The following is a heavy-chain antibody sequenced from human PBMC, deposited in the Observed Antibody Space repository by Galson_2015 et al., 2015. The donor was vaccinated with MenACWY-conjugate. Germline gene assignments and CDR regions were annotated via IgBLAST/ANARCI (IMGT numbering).Heavy chain of an antibody. CDR2: INHSGST. V-gene: IGHV4-34*01. Sequence: SETLSLTCAVYGGSFSGYYWSWIRQPPGKGLEWIGEINHSGSTNYNPSLKSRVTISVDTSKNQFSLKLSSVTAADTAVYYCARKVRGVIGAFDIWGQGTMVTVSS. CDR3: ARKVRGVIGAFDI. CDR1: GGSFSGYY. J-gene: IGHJ3*02. D-gene: IGHD3-10*01.